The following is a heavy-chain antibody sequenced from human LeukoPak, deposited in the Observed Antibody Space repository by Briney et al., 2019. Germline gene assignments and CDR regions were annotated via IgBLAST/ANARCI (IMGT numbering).Heavy chain of an antibody. CDR1: GFTFSSYG. Sequence: PGRSLRLSCAAPGFTFSSYGMNWVRQAPGKGLEWVSGIGGSGATTYYADSVKGRFTISRDNSKNTLYLQMNSLRAEDTAVYYCAKEEVGAVAGRFDFWGQGTLVTVSS. CDR3: AKEEVGAVAGRFDF. V-gene: IGHV3-23*01. J-gene: IGHJ4*02. CDR2: IGGSGATT. D-gene: IGHD6-19*01.